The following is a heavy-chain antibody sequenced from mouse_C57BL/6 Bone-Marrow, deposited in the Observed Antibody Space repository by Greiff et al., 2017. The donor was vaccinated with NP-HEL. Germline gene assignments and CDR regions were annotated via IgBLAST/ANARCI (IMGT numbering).Heavy chain of an antibody. CDR2: INPNYGTT. Sequence: VQLKQSGPELVKPGASVKISCKASGYSFTDYNMNWVKQSNGKSLEWIGVINPNYGTTSYNQKFKGKATLTVDQSSSTAYMQLNSLTSEDSAGDYCARGGVRRDAMDYWGQGTSVTVSS. CDR1: GYSFTDYN. J-gene: IGHJ4*01. D-gene: IGHD2-14*01. CDR3: ARGGVRRDAMDY. V-gene: IGHV1-39*01.